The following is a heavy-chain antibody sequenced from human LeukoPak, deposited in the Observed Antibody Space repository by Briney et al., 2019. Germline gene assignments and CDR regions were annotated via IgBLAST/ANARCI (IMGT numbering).Heavy chain of an antibody. CDR3: AKDAAGRTGTRGRFDP. CDR2: IWYDGSDK. Sequence: PGGSLRLSCAASGFTFSSYGMHWVRQAPGKGLEWVAVIWYDGSDKYYADSVQGRFTISRDNSKNTLDLQLNSLRAEDTAVYYCAKDAAGRTGTRGRFDPWGQGTLVTVSS. CDR1: GFTFSSYG. V-gene: IGHV3-33*06. D-gene: IGHD1-1*01. J-gene: IGHJ5*02.